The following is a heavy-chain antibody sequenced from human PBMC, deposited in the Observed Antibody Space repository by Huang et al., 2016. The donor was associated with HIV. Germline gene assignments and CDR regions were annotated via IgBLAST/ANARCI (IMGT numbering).Heavy chain of an antibody. V-gene: IGHV3-9*01. CDR3: AKDWGYDFGAFDF. Sequence: EVQLVESGGGLVRPGRYLRLSCASSGFTFDDYAMHWVRQTPGKGLEWVSSINWKRCKIAYADSVRGRFTISRDNAKNSLYLQMNSLRPEDTALYYCAKDWGYDFGAFDFWGRGTMVTVSS. D-gene: IGHD3-16*01. CDR1: GFTFDDYA. CDR2: INWKRCKI. J-gene: IGHJ3*01.